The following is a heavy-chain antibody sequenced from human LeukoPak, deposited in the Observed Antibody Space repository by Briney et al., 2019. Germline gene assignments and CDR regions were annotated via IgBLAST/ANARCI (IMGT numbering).Heavy chain of an antibody. J-gene: IGHJ6*03. Sequence: SETLSLTCTVSGGSISSSSYYWGWIRQPAGKGLEWIGRISSSGGTNYNPSLKSRVTISVDTSKNQFSLKLSSVTAADTAVYYCARDRRRWLQPPGYYYYYMDVWGKGTTVTISS. V-gene: IGHV4-61*02. D-gene: IGHD5-24*01. CDR2: ISSSGGT. CDR3: ARDRRRWLQPPGYYYYYMDV. CDR1: GGSISSSSYY.